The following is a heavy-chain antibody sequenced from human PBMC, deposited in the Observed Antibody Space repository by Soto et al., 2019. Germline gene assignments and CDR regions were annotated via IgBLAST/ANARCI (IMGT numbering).Heavy chain of an antibody. D-gene: IGHD6-6*01. CDR1: GFTYSSYA. CDR3: AKDRLNRPEEFEYSTFMDV. CDR2: ISGSGGST. Sequence: EVQLLESGGGLVQPGGSLRLSCAASGFTYSSYAMSWVRQAPGKGLEWVSAISGSGGSTYYADSVKGRFTISRDNSKNTLYLQMNSLRAEDTAVYYCAKDRLNRPEEFEYSTFMDVWGQGTTVTVSS. V-gene: IGHV3-23*01. J-gene: IGHJ6*02.